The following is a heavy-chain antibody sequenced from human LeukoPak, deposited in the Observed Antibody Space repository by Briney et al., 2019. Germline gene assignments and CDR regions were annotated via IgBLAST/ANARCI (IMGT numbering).Heavy chain of an antibody. V-gene: IGHV4-34*01. CDR3: ARGKNGQGGSGSYWTFYYYYGMDV. CDR2: INHSGST. CDR1: GGSFSGYY. D-gene: IGHD3-10*01. J-gene: IGHJ6*02. Sequence: SETLSLTCAVYGGSFSGYYWSWIRQPPGKGLEWIGEINHSGSTNYNPSLKSRVTISVDTSKNQFSLKLSSVTAADTAVYYCARGKNGQGGSGSYWTFYYYYGMDVWGQGTRSPSP.